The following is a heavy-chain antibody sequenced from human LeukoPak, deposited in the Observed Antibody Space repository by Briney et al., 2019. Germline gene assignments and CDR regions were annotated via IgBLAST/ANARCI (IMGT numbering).Heavy chain of an antibody. J-gene: IGHJ4*02. CDR1: GYTFTSYY. V-gene: IGHV1-46*01. Sequence: ASVKVSCKASGYTFTSYYMHWVRQAPGQGLEWMGIINPSGGSTTYAQKFQGRVTITTDESTSTAYMELSSLRSEDTAVYYCARESSSWYYFDYWGQGTLVTVSS. D-gene: IGHD6-13*01. CDR2: INPSGGST. CDR3: ARESSSWYYFDY.